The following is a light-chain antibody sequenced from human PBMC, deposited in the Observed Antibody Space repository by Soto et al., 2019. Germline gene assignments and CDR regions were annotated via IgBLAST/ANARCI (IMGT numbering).Light chain of an antibody. CDR1: QGISSY. V-gene: IGKV1-9*01. Sequence: DIHFTQSPSFLSASVGDRVTITCRASQGISSYLAWYQQKPGKAPKLLIYAASTLQSGVPSRFSGSGSGTDFTLSINSLQPEDFATYYCQQAYSFPITFGQGTRLEI. CDR2: AAS. J-gene: IGKJ5*01. CDR3: QQAYSFPIT.